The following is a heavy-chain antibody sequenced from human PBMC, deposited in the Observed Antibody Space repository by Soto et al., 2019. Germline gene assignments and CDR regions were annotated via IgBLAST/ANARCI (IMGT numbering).Heavy chain of an antibody. CDR3: ARGRPPMYYGSGNL. Sequence: QVQLVESGGGLVKPGGSLRLSCAASGFTFSDYYMNWIRQAPGKGLEWVSYISSSSSYTNYVDSVKGRFTISRDNAKNSLYLQMNSLRAEDTAVYYCARGRPPMYYGSGNLWGQGTLVTVSS. J-gene: IGHJ4*02. D-gene: IGHD3-10*01. V-gene: IGHV3-11*05. CDR2: ISSSSSYT. CDR1: GFTFSDYY.